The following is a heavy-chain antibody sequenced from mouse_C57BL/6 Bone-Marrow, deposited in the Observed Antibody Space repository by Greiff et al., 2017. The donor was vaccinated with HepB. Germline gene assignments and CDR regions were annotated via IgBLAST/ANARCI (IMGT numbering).Heavy chain of an antibody. CDR3: ASFYYGNYGYFDV. Sequence: VQLVESGPGLVQPSQCLSITCTVSGFSLTSYGVHWVRQSPGKGLEWLGVIWSGGSTDYNAAFISRLSISKDNSKSQVFFKMNSLQADDTAIYYCASFYYGNYGYFDVWGTGTTVTVSS. V-gene: IGHV2-2*01. J-gene: IGHJ1*03. CDR2: IWSGGST. D-gene: IGHD2-1*01. CDR1: GFSLTSYG.